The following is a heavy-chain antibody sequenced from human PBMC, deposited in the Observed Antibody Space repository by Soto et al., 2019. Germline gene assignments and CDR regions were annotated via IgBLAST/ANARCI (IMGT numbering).Heavy chain of an antibody. Sequence: GESLKISCKGSGYSFTSYWIGWVRQMPGKGLEWMGIIYPGDSDTRYSPSFQGQVTISADKSISTAYLQWSSLKASDTAMYYCARHRGGGGYGDYYYGMDVWGQGTTVTV. CDR1: GYSFTSYW. V-gene: IGHV5-51*01. J-gene: IGHJ6*02. CDR3: ARHRGGGGYGDYYYGMDV. CDR2: IYPGDSDT. D-gene: IGHD1-26*01.